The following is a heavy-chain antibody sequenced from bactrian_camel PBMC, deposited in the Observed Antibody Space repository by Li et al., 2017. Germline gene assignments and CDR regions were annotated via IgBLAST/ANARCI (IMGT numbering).Heavy chain of an antibody. D-gene: IGHD2*01. CDR2: IGSDGKT. CDR1: GYTYSGHC. Sequence: QLVESGGGSVQAGGSLRLSCAFSGYTYSGHCMGWFRQAPGKEREGVAIIGSDGKTNYADSAKGRSTISKDSAKNTLYLQMISLRPEDTSVYYCARALQWGDLAIFGYWGQGTQVTVS. CDR3: ARALQWGDLAIFGY. J-gene: IGHJ4*01. V-gene: IGHV3S55*01.